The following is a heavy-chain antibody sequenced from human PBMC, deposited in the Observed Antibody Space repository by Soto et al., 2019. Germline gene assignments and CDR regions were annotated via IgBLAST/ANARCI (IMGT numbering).Heavy chain of an antibody. CDR3: ARPAQTNLDAFDI. CDR2: IYFNGVT. V-gene: IGHV4-31*03. D-gene: IGHD1-7*01. CDR1: GGSITNDGYY. Sequence: TLSLTCTVSGGSITNDGYYWTWIRQHPGKGLEWIGYIYFNGVTYYNPSLTSRVTISVDRSKTQFYLNLTAVSAADTAVYYCARPAQTNLDAFDIWGQGTMVTVSS. J-gene: IGHJ3*02.